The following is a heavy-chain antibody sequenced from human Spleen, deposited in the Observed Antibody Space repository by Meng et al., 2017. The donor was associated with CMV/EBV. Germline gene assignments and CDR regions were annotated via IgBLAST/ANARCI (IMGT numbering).Heavy chain of an antibody. Sequence: SCKTSGYTVTRHYVHWLRLAPGQAFEWMGMINPSSGKTNYAQRWQGRVTMTADASTSTVSTQLSSLTSEDTATYYCAREGQDSTAYAHWGQGTLVTVSS. CDR3: AREGQDSTAYAH. CDR1: GYTVTRHY. D-gene: IGHD2/OR15-2a*01. CDR2: INPSSGKT. J-gene: IGHJ1*01. V-gene: IGHV1-46*04.